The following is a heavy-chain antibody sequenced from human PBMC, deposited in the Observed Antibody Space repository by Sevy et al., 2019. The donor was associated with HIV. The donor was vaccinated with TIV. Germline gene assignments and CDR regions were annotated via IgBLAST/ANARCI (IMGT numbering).Heavy chain of an antibody. CDR2: IRSKANSYAT. J-gene: IGHJ3*02. V-gene: IGHV3-73*01. Sequence: GGSLRLSCAASGFTFSGSAMHWVRQASGKGLEWVGRIRSKANSYATAYAASVKGRFTISRDDSKNTAYLQMNSLKTEDTAVYYCTRPLHCGGDCYHAFDIWGQGTMVTVSS. D-gene: IGHD2-21*01. CDR1: GFTFSGSA. CDR3: TRPLHCGGDCYHAFDI.